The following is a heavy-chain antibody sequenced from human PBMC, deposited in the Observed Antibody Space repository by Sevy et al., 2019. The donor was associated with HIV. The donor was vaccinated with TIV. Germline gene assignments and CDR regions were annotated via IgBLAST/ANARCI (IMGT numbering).Heavy chain of an antibody. D-gene: IGHD3-22*01. V-gene: IGHV3-23*01. CDR1: GFTFSSYA. CDR3: AKDQLHYYDSSGFFDY. J-gene: IGHJ4*02. Sequence: GGSLRLSCAASGFTFSSYAMSWVRQAPGKGLEWVSAISGSGGSTYYADSVKGRFTISRDNSKNTLYLQMNSLRAEDTAVYYLAKDQLHYYDSSGFFDYWGQGTLVTVSS. CDR2: ISGSGGST.